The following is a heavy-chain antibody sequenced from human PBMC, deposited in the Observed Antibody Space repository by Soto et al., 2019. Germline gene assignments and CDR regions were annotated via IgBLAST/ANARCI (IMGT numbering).Heavy chain of an antibody. V-gene: IGHV3-30*18. Sequence: PGGSLRLSCAASGFTFSSYGMHWVRQAPGKGLEWVAVISYDGSNKYYADSVKGRFTISRDNSKNTLYLQMNSLRAEDTAVYYCAKRPGSWELIGFAPWGQGTLVTVSS. J-gene: IGHJ5*02. CDR3: AKRPGSWELIGFAP. D-gene: IGHD1-26*01. CDR1: GFTFSSYG. CDR2: ISYDGSNK.